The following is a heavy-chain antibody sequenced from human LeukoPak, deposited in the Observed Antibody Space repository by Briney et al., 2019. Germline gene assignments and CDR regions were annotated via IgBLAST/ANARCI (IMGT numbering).Heavy chain of an antibody. J-gene: IGHJ6*02. CDR1: GYTFTSYY. Sequence: ASVKVSCKASGYTFTSYYMHWVRQAPGQGLEWMGIINPSGGSTSYAQKFQGRVTITRDTSASTAYMELSSLRSEDTAVYYCARRAQEMATIMDVWGQGTTVTVSS. CDR2: INPSGGST. D-gene: IGHD5-24*01. V-gene: IGHV1-46*01. CDR3: ARRAQEMATIMDV.